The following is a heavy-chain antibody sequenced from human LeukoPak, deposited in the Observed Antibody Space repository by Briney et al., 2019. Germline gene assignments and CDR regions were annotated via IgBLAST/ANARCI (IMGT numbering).Heavy chain of an antibody. J-gene: IGHJ3*02. V-gene: IGHV1-69*01. CDR1: GGTFSSYA. CDR2: IIPIFGTA. Sequence: SSVKVSCKASGGTFSSYAISWVRQAPGQGLEWMGGIIPIFGTANYAQKFQGRVTITADESTSTAYMELSSLRSEDTAVYYCARDPLYDSSGYLFVGLNDAFDIWGQGTMVTVSS. CDR3: ARDPLYDSSGYLFVGLNDAFDI. D-gene: IGHD3-22*01.